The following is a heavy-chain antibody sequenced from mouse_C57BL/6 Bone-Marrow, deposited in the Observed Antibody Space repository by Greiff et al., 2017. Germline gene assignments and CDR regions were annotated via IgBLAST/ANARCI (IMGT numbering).Heavy chain of an antibody. V-gene: IGHV1-74*01. CDR2: IHPSDSDT. CDR1: GYTFTSYW. J-gene: IGHJ3*01. CDR3: AIKLEGWFAY. Sequence: QVQLKQPGAELVKPGASVKVSRKASGYTFTSYWMHWVKQRPGQGLEWIGRIHPSDSDTNYNQKFKGKATLTVDKSSSTAYMQLSSLTSEDSAVYYCAIKLEGWFAYWGQGTLVTVSA. D-gene: IGHD4-1*01.